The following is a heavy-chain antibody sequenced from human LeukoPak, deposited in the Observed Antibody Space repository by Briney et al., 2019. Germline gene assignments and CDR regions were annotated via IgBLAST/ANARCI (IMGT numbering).Heavy chain of an antibody. J-gene: IGHJ4*02. Sequence: GGSLRLSCAASGFTFSSYAMSWVRQAPGKGLEWVSAISGSGGSTYYADSVKGRFTISRDNSKNTLYLQMNSLRAGDTAVYYCVKVRHDYDSSGTTDYWGQGTLVTVSS. CDR1: GFTFSSYA. D-gene: IGHD3-22*01. V-gene: IGHV3-23*01. CDR2: ISGSGGST. CDR3: VKVRHDYDSSGTTDY.